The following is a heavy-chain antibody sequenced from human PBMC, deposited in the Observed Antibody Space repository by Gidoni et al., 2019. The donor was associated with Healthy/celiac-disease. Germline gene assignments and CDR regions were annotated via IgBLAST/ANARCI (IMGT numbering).Heavy chain of an antibody. J-gene: IGHJ6*02. Sequence: VQPVVSGGCLDQPGGSPTPSSAPSGSTFSSYSMNWVRQAPGKGLEWVSYISSSSGYIYYADSVKGRFTISRDNAKNSLYLQMNSLRAEDTAVYYCARDGEQWLVHYYGMDVWGQGTTVTVSS. CDR2: ISSSSGYI. D-gene: IGHD6-19*01. CDR1: GSTFSSYS. CDR3: ARDGEQWLVHYYGMDV. V-gene: IGHV3-21*01.